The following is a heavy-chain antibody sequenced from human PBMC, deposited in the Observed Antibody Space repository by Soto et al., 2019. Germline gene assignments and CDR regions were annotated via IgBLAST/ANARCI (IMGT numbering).Heavy chain of an antibody. D-gene: IGHD3-3*02. CDR1: GFTFSNYA. V-gene: IGHV3-23*01. J-gene: IGHJ3*02. CDR3: AKDSVSHNGIYDAFDI. CDR2: LGGGNDV. Sequence: VQLLESGGGLVQPGGSLRLSCEASGFTFSNYAMSWVRQAPGEGPEWVSTLGGGNDVFYADSVKGRFTISRDDSRNTLYLRMDNLRVEDTAIYFCAKDSVSHNGIYDAFDIWVQGTVVTVSS.